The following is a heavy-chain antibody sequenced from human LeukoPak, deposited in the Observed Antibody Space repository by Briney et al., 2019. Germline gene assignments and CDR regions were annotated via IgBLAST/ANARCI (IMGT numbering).Heavy chain of an antibody. CDR3: ARVERATSTFDFLNI. J-gene: IGHJ3*02. V-gene: IGHV3-64*01. D-gene: IGHD5-24*01. CDR2: ISSNGGST. CDR1: GFTFSSYA. Sequence: GGSLRLSCAASGFTFSSYAMHWVRQAPGKGPEYVSAISSNGGSTYYANSVKGRFTISRDNSKNTLYLQMGSLRAEDMAVYYWARVERATSTFDFLNIGAKGKMVPVFS.